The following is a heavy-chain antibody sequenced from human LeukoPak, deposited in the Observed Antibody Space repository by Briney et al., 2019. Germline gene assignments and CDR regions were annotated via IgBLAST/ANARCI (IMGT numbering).Heavy chain of an antibody. D-gene: IGHD5-18*01. J-gene: IGHJ4*02. V-gene: IGHV3-53*01. CDR1: GFTVSSNY. CDR2: IYSGGST. Sequence: GGSLRLSCAASGFTVSSNYMSWVRQAPGKGLEWVSVIYSGGSTYYADSVKGRFTISRDNSKNTLYLQMNSLRAEDTAVYYCTTDSWIQLWLRAFDYWGQGTLVTVSS. CDR3: TTDSWIQLWLRAFDY.